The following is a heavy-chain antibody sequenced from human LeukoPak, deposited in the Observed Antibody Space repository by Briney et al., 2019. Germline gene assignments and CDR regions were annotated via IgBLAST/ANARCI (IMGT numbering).Heavy chain of an antibody. CDR2: INPNSGGT. V-gene: IGHV1-2*02. Sequence: ASVKVSCKASEYTFTGYYMHWVRQAPGQGHEWMGWINPNSGGTNFAQKFQGRVTMTRDTSINTAYMELNRLRSDDTAVYYCARGLDRQQLAPFDFWGQGTLVTVSS. CDR3: ARGLDRQQLAPFDF. D-gene: IGHD6-13*01. J-gene: IGHJ4*02. CDR1: EYTFTGYY.